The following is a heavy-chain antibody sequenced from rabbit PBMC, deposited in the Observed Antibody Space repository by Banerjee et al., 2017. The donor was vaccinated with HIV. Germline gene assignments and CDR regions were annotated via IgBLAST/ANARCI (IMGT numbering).Heavy chain of an antibody. D-gene: IGHD1-1*01. V-gene: IGHV1S40*01. Sequence: QSLEESGGDLVKPGASLTLTCTPSGFSFSSSYWIWWVRQAPGKGLEWIACIDAGSSGDTNYANWAKGRFTISKTSSTTVDLKMTSLTAADTATYFCARSTDLTYYNLWGQGTLVT. CDR1: GFSFSSSYW. J-gene: IGHJ4*01. CDR2: IDAGSSGDT. CDR3: ARSTDLTYYNL.